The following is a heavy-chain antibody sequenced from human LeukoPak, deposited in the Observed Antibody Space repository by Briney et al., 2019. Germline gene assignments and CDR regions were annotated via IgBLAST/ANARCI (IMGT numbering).Heavy chain of an antibody. CDR2: ISGSGGST. V-gene: IGHV3-23*01. CDR3: AKDVYDSSGCPYYYYYMDV. Sequence: GGSLRLSCTASGFTFGDYSMNWVRQAPGKGLEWVSAISGSGGSTYYADSVKGRFTISRDNSKNTLYLQMNSLRAEDTAVYYCAKDVYDSSGCPYYYYYMDVWGKGTTVTVSS. D-gene: IGHD3-22*01. CDR1: GFTFGDYS. J-gene: IGHJ6*03.